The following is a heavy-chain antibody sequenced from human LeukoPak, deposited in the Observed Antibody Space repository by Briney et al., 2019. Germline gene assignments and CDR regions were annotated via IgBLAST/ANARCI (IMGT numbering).Heavy chain of an antibody. CDR3: ARVEKGDILTGLVY. V-gene: IGHV1-2*02. CDR1: GYTFSGFH. D-gene: IGHD3-9*01. CDR2: INQNSGGT. Sequence: ASVKVSCKASGYTFSGFHIHWVRQAPGQGLEWMGWINQNSGGTNYAQKFQGKITMTRGTSISTVYMELSRLRSDDTAVYYCARVEKGDILTGLVYWGQGTLVTVSS. J-gene: IGHJ4*02.